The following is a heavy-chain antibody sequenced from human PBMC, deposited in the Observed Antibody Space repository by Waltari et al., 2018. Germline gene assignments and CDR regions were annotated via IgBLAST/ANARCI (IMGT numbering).Heavy chain of an antibody. J-gene: IGHJ4*02. D-gene: IGHD3-10*01. CDR2: INPNSGGT. CDR3: ARDRSMVRGVTTYYFDY. V-gene: IGHV1-2*04. Sequence: QVQLVQSGAEVKKPGASVKVSCKASGYTFTGYYMHWVRQAPGQGLEWMGWINPNSGGTNYAQKFQGWVTMTRDTSISTAYMELSRLRSDDTAVYYCARDRSMVRGVTTYYFDYWGQGTLVTVSS. CDR1: GYTFTGYY.